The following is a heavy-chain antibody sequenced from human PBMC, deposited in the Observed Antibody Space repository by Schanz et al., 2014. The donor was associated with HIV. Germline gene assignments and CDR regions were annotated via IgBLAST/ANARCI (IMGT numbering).Heavy chain of an antibody. CDR3: ARDAASHSYGSTMDV. J-gene: IGHJ6*02. V-gene: IGHV3-33*01. CDR1: GFTFSSYG. D-gene: IGHD5-18*01. Sequence: QVQLVESGGGVVQPGKSLRLSCAASGFTFSSYGMHWVRQAPGKGLEWVAVIWYDRSNKYYTDSVKGRFTISRDSSKNTLYLQMNSLRAEDTAVYYCARDAASHSYGSTMDVWGQGTTVTVSS. CDR2: IWYDRSNK.